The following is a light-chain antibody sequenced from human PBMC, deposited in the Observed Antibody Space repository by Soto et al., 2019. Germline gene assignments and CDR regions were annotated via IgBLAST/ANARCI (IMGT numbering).Light chain of an antibody. V-gene: IGKV3-15*01. CDR1: QSITSN. CDR3: QQYNNWPPT. Sequence: EIVMTQSPATLSVSPGERATLSCLASQSITSNLAWYQQKPGQAPRLLIYGASTRATGIPARFSGSGSGTEFTLTSSSLQSEDFALYYCQQYNNWPPTFGQGTKVDIK. J-gene: IGKJ1*01. CDR2: GAS.